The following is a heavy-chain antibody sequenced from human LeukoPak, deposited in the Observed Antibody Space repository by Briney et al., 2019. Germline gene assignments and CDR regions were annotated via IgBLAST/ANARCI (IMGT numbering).Heavy chain of an antibody. Sequence: SVKVSCKASGGTFSSYAIRWVQQAPGQGLEWMGRIIPILGIANYAQKFQGRVTITADKSTSTAYMELSSLRSEDTAVYYCAKDMYDSSGDWGQGTLVTVSS. J-gene: IGHJ4*02. V-gene: IGHV1-69*04. CDR2: IIPILGIA. D-gene: IGHD3-22*01. CDR1: GGTFSSYA. CDR3: AKDMYDSSGD.